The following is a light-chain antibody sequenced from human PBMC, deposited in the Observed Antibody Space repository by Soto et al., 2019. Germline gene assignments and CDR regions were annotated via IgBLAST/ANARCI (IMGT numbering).Light chain of an antibody. CDR2: DSS. CDR3: QQRADWPIS. Sequence: EIVLTQSPATLSLSPGERATLSCRASQSVGNYLAWYQQKPGQAPRLLIYDSSSRAAGIPARFTGSGSGTDFTLTISSLEPADFALYYCQQRADWPISFGPGTKVDI. CDR1: QSVGNY. V-gene: IGKV3-11*01. J-gene: IGKJ3*01.